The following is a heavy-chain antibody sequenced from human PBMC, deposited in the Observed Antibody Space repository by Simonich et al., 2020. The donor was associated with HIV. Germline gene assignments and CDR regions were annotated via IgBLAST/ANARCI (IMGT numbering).Heavy chain of an antibody. J-gene: IGHJ1*01. V-gene: IGHV4-34*01. CDR1: GGSFSGYY. Sequence: QVQLQQWGAGLLKPSETLSLTCAVYGGSFSGYYWSWIRQPPGKGLEWIGEINHRGSTNYNPSLKSRVTISVDTSKNQFSLKLSSVTAADTAVYYCARGYYYDSSGYYQPAEYFQHWGQGTLVTVSS. CDR3: ARGYYYDSSGYYQPAEYFQH. CDR2: INHRGST. D-gene: IGHD3-22*01.